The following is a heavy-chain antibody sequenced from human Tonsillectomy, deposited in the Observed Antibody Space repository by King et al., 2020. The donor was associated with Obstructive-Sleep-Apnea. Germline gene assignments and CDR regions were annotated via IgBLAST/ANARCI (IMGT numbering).Heavy chain of an antibody. D-gene: IGHD6-13*01. J-gene: IGHJ6*02. CDR2: IDWDEDT. CDR3: ARMGGLPAASFVHAMDV. CDR1: GFSLSTSGTC. Sequence: VTLKESGPALVKPTQTLTLACTFAGFSLSTSGTCVSWIRQRPGKALEWLARIDWDEDTYYDSSLKTRLTISKVTSKNQVVLTMTNMDPVDTATYYCARMGGLPAASFVHAMDVWGQGTTVTISS. V-gene: IGHV2-70*11.